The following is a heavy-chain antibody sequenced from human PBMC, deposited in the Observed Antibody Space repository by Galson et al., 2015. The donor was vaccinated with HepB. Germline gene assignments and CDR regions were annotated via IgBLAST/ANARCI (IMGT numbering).Heavy chain of an antibody. D-gene: IGHD3-16*01. J-gene: IGHJ4*02. Sequence: ETLSLTCTMSGDSISSHYWTWVRQAPGKGLEWIGFIHGSGGTKYYSPSLGSRVSISVDPSKSQISLTLSSVTGADTATYFCARVPNDHGMDYWGPGILVTVSS. CDR3: ARVPNDHGMDY. CDR2: IHGSGGT. V-gene: IGHV4-59*11. CDR1: GDSISSHY.